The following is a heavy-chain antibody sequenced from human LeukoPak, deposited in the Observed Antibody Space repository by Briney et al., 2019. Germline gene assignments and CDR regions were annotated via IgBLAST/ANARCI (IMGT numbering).Heavy chain of an antibody. CDR1: GFTFGDYA. Sequence: GGSLRLSCTASGFTFGDYAMSWVRQAPGKGLEWKGFIRSKAYGGTTEYAASVKGRFTISRDDSKSIAYLQMNSLKTEDTAVYYCTRGIRRGIFGGATYYFDYWGQGTLVTFSS. J-gene: IGHJ4*02. V-gene: IGHV3-49*04. CDR3: TRGIRRGIFGGATYYFDY. CDR2: IRSKAYGGTT. D-gene: IGHD3-16*01.